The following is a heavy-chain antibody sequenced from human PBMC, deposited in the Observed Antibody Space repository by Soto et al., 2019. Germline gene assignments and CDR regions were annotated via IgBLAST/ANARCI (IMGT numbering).Heavy chain of an antibody. J-gene: IGHJ4*02. CDR1: GYTFITYY. CDR2: INPSCTTT. D-gene: IGHD5-12*01. Sequence: QAQLVQSGAEVQKPGASVRVSCKTSGYTFITYYMHWVRQAPGQGLEWMGVINPSCTTTGYAQNFQGRVTMSRDTSTSTLHMDLRSLRSEDTAVYYWARGREYRGGHDHLDYWGQGTLVTVSS. CDR3: ARGREYRGGHDHLDY. V-gene: IGHV1-46*03.